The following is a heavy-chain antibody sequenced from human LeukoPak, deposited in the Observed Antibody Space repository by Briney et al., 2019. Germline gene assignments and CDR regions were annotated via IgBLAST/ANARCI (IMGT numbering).Heavy chain of an antibody. V-gene: IGHV4-39*01. CDR1: GGSISGSSYY. J-gene: IGHJ3*02. CDR2: IYYSGST. CDR3: ARRLDAFDI. D-gene: IGHD3-22*01. Sequence: SETLSLTXTVSGGSISGSSYYWGRIRQPPGKGLEWIGSIYYSGSTYYNPSLKSRVTISVDTSKNQFSLKLSSVTAADTALYYCARRLDAFDIWGQGTMVTVSS.